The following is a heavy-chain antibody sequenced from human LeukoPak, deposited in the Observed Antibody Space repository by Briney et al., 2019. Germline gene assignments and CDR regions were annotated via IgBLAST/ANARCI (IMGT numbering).Heavy chain of an antibody. J-gene: IGHJ4*02. V-gene: IGHV3-21*01. Sequence: PGGSLRLSCAASGFIFSSYHMNWVRQAPGKGLEWVSFISSSSSYIYYADSVKGRFTISRDNAKNSLYLQMNSLRAEDTAVYYCARDRVDYWGQGTLVTVSS. D-gene: IGHD3-10*01. CDR2: ISSSSSYI. CDR1: GFIFSSYH. CDR3: ARDRVDY.